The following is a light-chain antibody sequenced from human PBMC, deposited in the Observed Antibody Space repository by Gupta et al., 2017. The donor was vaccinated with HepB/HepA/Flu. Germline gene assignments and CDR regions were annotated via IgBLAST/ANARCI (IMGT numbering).Light chain of an antibody. Sequence: TVLTQSPGTLSLSPGERVTLSCRASPSVSSNYLVWYQQKPGQAPRLLIYGASIRATGIPDRFRGRRSGTDFTLTISRLEPEHFAVYFFQQAGYSPSTFGPGTKVEVK. CDR2: GAS. J-gene: IGKJ3*01. CDR3: QQAGYSPST. CDR1: PSVSSNY. V-gene: IGKV3-20*01.